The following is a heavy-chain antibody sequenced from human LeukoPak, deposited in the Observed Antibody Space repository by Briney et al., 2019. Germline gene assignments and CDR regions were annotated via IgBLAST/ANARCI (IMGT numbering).Heavy chain of an antibody. Sequence: ASAKVSCKASGYTFTNYAVTWVRQAPGQGLEWMGWISGYNGDTLFAQKFQGRVAVTTDTPTSTAYMELRSLRSDDTAVYYCARDVGGGEDYWGQGTLVTVSS. CDR1: GYTFTNYA. J-gene: IGHJ4*02. CDR3: ARDVGGGEDY. V-gene: IGHV1-18*01. CDR2: ISGYNGDT. D-gene: IGHD3-16*01.